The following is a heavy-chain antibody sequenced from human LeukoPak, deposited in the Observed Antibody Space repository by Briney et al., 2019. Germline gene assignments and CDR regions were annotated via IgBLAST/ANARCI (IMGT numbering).Heavy chain of an antibody. CDR3: AKHHGYSYGPSYGMDV. CDR2: ISWNSGSI. CDR1: GFTFDDYA. V-gene: IGHV3-9*01. J-gene: IGHJ6*02. D-gene: IGHD5-18*01. Sequence: GGSLRLSCAASGFTFDDYAVHWVRQAPGKGLEWVSGISWNSGSIGYADSVKGRFTISRDNSKNTLYLQMNSLRAEDTAVYYCAKHHGYSYGPSYGMDVWGQGTTVTVSS.